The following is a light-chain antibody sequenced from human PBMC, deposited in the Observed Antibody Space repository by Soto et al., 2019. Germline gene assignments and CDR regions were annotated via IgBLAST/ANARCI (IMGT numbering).Light chain of an antibody. CDR3: SSYTSSSTPV. J-gene: IGLJ1*01. Sequence: QSVLTQPASVSGSPGQSITISCTGTSSDVGGYNYVSWYQQHPGKAPKLMIYDVSNRPSGVSNRFSGSKSGNTASLTISGLQAEDDADYYCSSYTSSSTPVFGTGNKVTVL. CDR1: SSDVGGYNY. V-gene: IGLV2-14*01. CDR2: DVS.